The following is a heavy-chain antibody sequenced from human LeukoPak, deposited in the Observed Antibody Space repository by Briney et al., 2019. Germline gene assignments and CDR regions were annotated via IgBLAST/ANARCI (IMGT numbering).Heavy chain of an antibody. CDR3: AKDLIGYSSSWPAY. CDR1: GFTFRSYG. V-gene: IGHV3-30*18. J-gene: IGHJ4*02. CDR2: ISNDGSNK. D-gene: IGHD6-13*01. Sequence: GGSLRLSCAASGFTFRSYGMHWVRQTPGEGLEWVALISNDGSNKYYADSVKGRFTISRDNSENTLYLQMNSLRAEDTAVYYCAKDLIGYSSSWPAYWGQGTLVTVSS.